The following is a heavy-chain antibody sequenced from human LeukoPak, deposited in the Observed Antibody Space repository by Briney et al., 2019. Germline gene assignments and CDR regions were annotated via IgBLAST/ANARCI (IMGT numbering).Heavy chain of an antibody. Sequence: ETLSLTCTVSGGSISSSSYYWGWIRQPPGKGLEWVANIKQDGSEKYYVDSVKGRFTISRDNAKNSLYLQMNSLRAEDTAVYYCARDLFEGGYLYYYYYYMDVWGKGTTVTVSS. D-gene: IGHD6-25*01. CDR3: ARDLFEGGYLYYYYYYMDV. V-gene: IGHV3-7*01. J-gene: IGHJ6*03. CDR2: IKQDGSEK. CDR1: GGSISSSSYY.